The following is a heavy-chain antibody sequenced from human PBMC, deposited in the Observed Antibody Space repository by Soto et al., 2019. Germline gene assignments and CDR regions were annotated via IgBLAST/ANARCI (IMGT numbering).Heavy chain of an antibody. J-gene: IGHJ6*02. V-gene: IGHV3-23*01. CDR2: ISGSGGST. CDR3: AKVRAMGYYYGMDV. D-gene: IGHD5-18*01. Sequence: GGSLRLSCAASGFTFSSYAMSWVRQAPGKGLEWVSAISGSGGSTYYADSVKDRFTISRDNSKNTLYLQMNSLRAEDTAVYYCAKVRAMGYYYGMDVWGQGTTVTVSS. CDR1: GFTFSSYA.